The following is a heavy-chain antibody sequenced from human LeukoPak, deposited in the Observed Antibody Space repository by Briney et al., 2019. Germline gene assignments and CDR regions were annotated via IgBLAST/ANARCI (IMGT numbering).Heavy chain of an antibody. Sequence: GGSLRLSCAASGVTFSSYGMTWVRQAPGKGLEWVSVISGSGDSTYYAASVKGRFTISRDNSKNTLFLQMNSLRAEDTAVYYCAKKEVDSTWGQGTLVTVSS. D-gene: IGHD3-22*01. V-gene: IGHV3-23*01. J-gene: IGHJ5*02. CDR2: ISGSGDST. CDR3: AKKEVDST. CDR1: GVTFSSYG.